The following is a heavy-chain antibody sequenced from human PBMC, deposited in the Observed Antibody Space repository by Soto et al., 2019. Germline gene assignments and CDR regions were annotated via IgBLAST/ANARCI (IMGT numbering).Heavy chain of an antibody. J-gene: IGHJ6*02. V-gene: IGHV1-69*06. CDR2: IMPMFGTA. D-gene: IGHD3-10*02. Sequence: QVQLVQSGAEVKKPGSSVKVSCKASGDTFSSYTLSWVRQAPGQGLEWLGGIMPMFGTANYAQKLLGRVTITADKSTSSDYMQLSSLRSEDTAVYYCARAPGKCWGSFFVEKHYSAYGMEVWGQGTTVTVSS. CDR1: GDTFSSYT. CDR3: ARAPGKCWGSFFVEKHYSAYGMEV.